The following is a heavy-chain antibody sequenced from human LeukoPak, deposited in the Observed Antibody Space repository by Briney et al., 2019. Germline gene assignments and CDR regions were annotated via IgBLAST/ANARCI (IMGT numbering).Heavy chain of an antibody. CDR1: GYTLTAYY. CDR3: ALVYYDILTGNYYYYYGMDV. D-gene: IGHD3-9*01. V-gene: IGHV1-2*02. CDR2: INPNNGVT. Sequence: ASVKVSCKASGYTLTAYYIHWVRQAPGQGLEWMAWINPNNGVTNYAQKFQGRVTMTRDTSISTAYMELSRLRSDDTAVYYCALVYYDILTGNYYYYYGMDVWGQGTTVTVSS. J-gene: IGHJ6*02.